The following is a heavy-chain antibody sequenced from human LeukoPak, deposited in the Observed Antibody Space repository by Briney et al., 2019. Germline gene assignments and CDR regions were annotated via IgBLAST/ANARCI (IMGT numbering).Heavy chain of an antibody. Sequence: GGSLRLSCAASGFTFSSYAMSWVRQAPGKGLEWVSAISGSGGSTYYADSVKGRFTISRDNSKNTLYLQMNSLRAEDTAVYYCATRLNYDILTGSPRWGQGTLVTVSS. CDR1: GFTFSSYA. CDR3: ATRLNYDILTGSPR. CDR2: ISGSGGST. D-gene: IGHD3-9*01. V-gene: IGHV3-23*01. J-gene: IGHJ4*02.